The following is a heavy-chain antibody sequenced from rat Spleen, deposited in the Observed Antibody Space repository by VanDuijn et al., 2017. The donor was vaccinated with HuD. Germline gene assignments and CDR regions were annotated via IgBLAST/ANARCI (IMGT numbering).Heavy chain of an antibody. CDR1: GFIFKDYW. V-gene: IGHV5-31*01. Sequence: EVQLVESGGGLVQPGRSLKLSCVASGFIFKDYWMTWIRQAPGKGLEWVASITNGGGRLYYSDSVKGRFNISRENAKSTLYLQMDSLRSEDTATYYCTRRGITHYFDHWGQGVMVTVSS. CDR2: ITNGGGRL. J-gene: IGHJ2*01. CDR3: TRRGITHYFDH. D-gene: IGHD1-6*01.